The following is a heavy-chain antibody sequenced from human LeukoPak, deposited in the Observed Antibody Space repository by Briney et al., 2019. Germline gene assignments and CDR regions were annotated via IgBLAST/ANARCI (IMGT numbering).Heavy chain of an antibody. CDR2: IDPSESYT. J-gene: IGHJ4*02. V-gene: IGHV5-10-1*01. CDR1: GYTFTNYW. CDR3: ASQLENWGS. Sequence: GESPKISCKGSGYTFTNYWISWVRQMPGKGLEWMGRIDPSESYTNYSPSFQGHVTISTDKSISTAYLQWSSLKASDTAMYYCASQLENWGSWGQGTLVTVSS. D-gene: IGHD1-1*01.